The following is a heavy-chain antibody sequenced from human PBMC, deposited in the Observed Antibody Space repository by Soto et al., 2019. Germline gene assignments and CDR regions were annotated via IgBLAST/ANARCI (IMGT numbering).Heavy chain of an antibody. CDR1: GYTFTSDD. Sequence: ASVKVSCKASGYTFTSDDMHWVRQAPGQGLEWMGIINPSGGSTSYAQKFQGRVTMTRDTSTSTVYMELSSLRSEDTAVYYCAREGYSGYDYSYYGMDVWGQGTTVTVSS. CDR3: AREGYSGYDYSYYGMDV. J-gene: IGHJ6*02. D-gene: IGHD5-12*01. CDR2: INPSGGST. V-gene: IGHV1-46*01.